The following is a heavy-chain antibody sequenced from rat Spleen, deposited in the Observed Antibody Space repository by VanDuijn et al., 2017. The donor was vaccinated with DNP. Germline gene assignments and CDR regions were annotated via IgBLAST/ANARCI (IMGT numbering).Heavy chain of an antibody. Sequence: EVQLVETGGGLVQPGRSLKLSCVASGFTFSSYWMYWVRQAPGMGLEWVASINADGGRTFYADSVKGRFTFSRNNGKSSLNLQMNSLRSEDTASYYCAKGGDYGGFDYWGQGVMVTVSS. J-gene: IGHJ2*01. D-gene: IGHD1-11*01. V-gene: IGHV5-58*01. CDR3: AKGGDYGGFDY. CDR2: INADGGRT. CDR1: GFTFSSYW.